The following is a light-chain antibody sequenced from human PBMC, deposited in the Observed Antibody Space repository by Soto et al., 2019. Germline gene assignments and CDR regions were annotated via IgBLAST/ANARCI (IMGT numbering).Light chain of an antibody. CDR2: GAS. J-gene: IGKJ2*01. CDR1: QSVSSAY. V-gene: IGKV3-20*01. Sequence: EVVLTQSPGTLSLSPGERATLSCRASQSVSSAYLAWYQPIPGQAPRLLIYGASSRATGIPDRFSGSGSGTDFTLTISGLEPEDLAVYYCQQYGSSFYTFGQGTKLEIK. CDR3: QQYGSSFYT.